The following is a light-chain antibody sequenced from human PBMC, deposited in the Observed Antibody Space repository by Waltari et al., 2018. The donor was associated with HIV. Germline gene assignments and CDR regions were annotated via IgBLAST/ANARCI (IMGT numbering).Light chain of an antibody. Sequence: ETVMTQSPATLSVSQGERVTLSCRASQGISDKLAWYQQKPGQAPRFLIYDASSRAPGVPARCSGSGSGTDFTLTISSLQSEDSAVYYCQQYYNWPPLTFGGGTRVEIK. CDR2: DAS. J-gene: IGKJ4*01. CDR3: QQYYNWPPLT. CDR1: QGISDK. V-gene: IGKV3-15*01.